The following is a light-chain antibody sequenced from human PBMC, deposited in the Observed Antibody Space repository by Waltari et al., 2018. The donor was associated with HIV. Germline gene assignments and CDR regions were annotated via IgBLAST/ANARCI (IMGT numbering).Light chain of an antibody. CDR3: QQSYSTPYT. J-gene: IGKJ2*01. CDR2: EAS. V-gene: IGKV1-39*01. Sequence: QSTWAPSSLSASVGDRVTITCRASQSISNYLNWYQQKPGRAPKLLVYEASNMQSGVPSRFRGSGSGTDFTLTISSLQPEDFATYFCQQSYSTPYTFGQGTKLEI. CDR1: QSISNY.